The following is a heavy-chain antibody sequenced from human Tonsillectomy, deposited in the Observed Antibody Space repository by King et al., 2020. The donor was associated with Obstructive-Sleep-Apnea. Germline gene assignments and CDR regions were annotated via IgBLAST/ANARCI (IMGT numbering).Heavy chain of an antibody. J-gene: IGHJ4*02. CDR1: VYTFTSYG. CDR2: ISAYNGNT. CDR3: ARTKTPGLYNSSWTTPGDFDY. Sequence: QLVQSGAEVEKPGASVKVSCKASVYTFTSYGISWVRQAPGQGLEWMGWISAYNGNTNYAQKLQGRVTMTTDTSTSTAYMELRSLRSDDTAVYYCARTKTPGLYNSSWTTPGDFDYWGQGTLVTVSS. D-gene: IGHD6-13*01. V-gene: IGHV1-18*04.